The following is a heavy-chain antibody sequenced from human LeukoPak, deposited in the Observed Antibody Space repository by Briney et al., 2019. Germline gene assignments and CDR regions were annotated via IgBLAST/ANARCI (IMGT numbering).Heavy chain of an antibody. CDR2: INPNGGDT. Sequence: ASVKVSCKASGYTFAAYFIHWVRQAPGQGLEWMGRINPNGGDTNYAQKLQGRVTMTTDTSTSTAYMELRSLRSDDTAVYYCARALGYQLLSWWFDPWGQGTLVTVSS. V-gene: IGHV1-18*01. CDR1: GYTFAAYF. D-gene: IGHD2-2*01. CDR3: ARALGYQLLSWWFDP. J-gene: IGHJ5*02.